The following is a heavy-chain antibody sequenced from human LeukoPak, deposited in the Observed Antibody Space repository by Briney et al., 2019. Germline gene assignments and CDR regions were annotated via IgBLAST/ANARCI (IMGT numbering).Heavy chain of an antibody. Sequence: PSETLSPTCTVPGYSIRGGYYWGWIRQPPGKGREWIASIHYSGSTDYTPSPKSRVTISVATPKDPSSLKLRSVTAPTTAVYYCARGPSGDFWSGYRVPIDGNWFDPWGQGTLVTVSS. CDR3: ARGPSGDFWSGYRVPIDGNWFDP. CDR1: GYSIRGGYY. J-gene: IGHJ5*02. D-gene: IGHD3-3*01. CDR2: IHYSGST. V-gene: IGHV4-38-2*02.